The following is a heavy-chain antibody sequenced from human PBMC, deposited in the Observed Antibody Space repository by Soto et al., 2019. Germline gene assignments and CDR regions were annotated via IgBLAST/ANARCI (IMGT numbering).Heavy chain of an antibody. CDR2: INHSGST. D-gene: IGHD3-22*01. CDR3: ARREDSSGYYYVGFDYDYGMDV. V-gene: IGHV4-34*01. J-gene: IGHJ6*02. Sequence: QMQLQQWGAGLLKPSETLSLTCAVYGGSFSGYYWSWIRQPPGKGLEWIGDINHSGSTNYNPSLKSRVNISVDTSKNQFSLKLSSVTAADTAVYYCARREDSSGYYYVGFDYDYGMDVWGQGTTVTVSS. CDR1: GGSFSGYY.